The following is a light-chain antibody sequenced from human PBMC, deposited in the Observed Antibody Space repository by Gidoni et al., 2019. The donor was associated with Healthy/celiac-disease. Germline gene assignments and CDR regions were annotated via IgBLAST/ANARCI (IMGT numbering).Light chain of an antibody. CDR1: QDISNY. V-gene: IGKV1-33*01. CDR2: DAS. Sequence: DIQMTQSPSSLSASVGDRVTITCQASQDISNYLNWYQQKPGKAPKLLIYDASNLETGVPSRFSGSGSGTDFTFTISSLQPEDIATYYCQQYDNFPTFGGXTKVEIK. J-gene: IGKJ4*01. CDR3: QQYDNFPT.